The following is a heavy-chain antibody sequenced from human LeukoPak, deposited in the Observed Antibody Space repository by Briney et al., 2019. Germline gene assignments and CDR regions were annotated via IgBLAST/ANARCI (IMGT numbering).Heavy chain of an antibody. CDR1: GGSISSSSYY. V-gene: IGHV4-39*01. CDR3: ARGGGEAVTTGYYYYGMDV. Sequence: PSETLSLTCTVSGGSISSSSYYWGWIRQPPGKGLEWIGSIYYSGSTYYNPSLKSRVTISVDTSKNQFSLKLSSVTAADTAVYYCARGGGEAVTTGYYYYGMDVWGQGTMVTVSS. CDR2: IYYSGST. D-gene: IGHD4-17*01. J-gene: IGHJ6*02.